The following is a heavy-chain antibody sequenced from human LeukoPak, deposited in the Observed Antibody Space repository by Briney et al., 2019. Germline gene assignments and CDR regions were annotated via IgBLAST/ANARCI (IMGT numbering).Heavy chain of an antibody. V-gene: IGHV3-21*04. Sequence: GGSLRLSCAASGFTFSTYSMNWVRQAPGKGLEWVSIISSSSSDMYYADSVKGRFTISRDNAKNSLYLQMNSLRAEDTAVYYCAKDFNYYDFWSGQPLGYFDYWGQGTLVTVSS. CDR2: ISSSSSDM. CDR3: AKDFNYYDFWSGQPLGYFDY. J-gene: IGHJ4*02. D-gene: IGHD3-3*01. CDR1: GFTFSTYS.